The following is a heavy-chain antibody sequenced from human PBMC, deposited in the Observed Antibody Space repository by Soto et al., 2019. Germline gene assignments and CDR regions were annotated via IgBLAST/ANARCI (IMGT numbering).Heavy chain of an antibody. J-gene: IGHJ1*01. D-gene: IGHD6-19*01. V-gene: IGHV6-1*01. CDR3: ATDPPHSSGWKGVGAEYFQD. Sequence: PSQTLSLTCAISGDSVSSNSAAWNWTRQSPSRGLEWLGRTYYRSKWYNDYAVSVKSRITINPDTSKNQFSLQLNSVTPEDTAVYYCATDPPHSSGWKGVGAEYFQDWGQGALVTVSS. CDR2: TYYRSKWYN. CDR1: GDSVSSNSAA.